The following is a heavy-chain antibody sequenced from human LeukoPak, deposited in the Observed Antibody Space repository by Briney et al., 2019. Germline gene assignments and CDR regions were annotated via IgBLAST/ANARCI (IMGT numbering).Heavy chain of an antibody. D-gene: IGHD1-26*01. CDR3: ARWSNSGFDY. V-gene: IGHV1-2*02. CDR1: GYTFTGYY. CDR2: INPNSGGT. Sequence: GASVKVSCKASGYTFTGYYMHWVRQAPGQGLEWMGRINPNSGGTNYVEKFQGRVTMTRDTSISTAYMELSRLTSDDTAMYYCARWSNSGFDYWGQGTLVTVSP. J-gene: IGHJ4*02.